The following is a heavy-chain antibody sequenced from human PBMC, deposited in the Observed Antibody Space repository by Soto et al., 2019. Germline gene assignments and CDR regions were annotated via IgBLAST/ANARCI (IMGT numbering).Heavy chain of an antibody. Sequence: SETLSLTCTVSGGSISSSSYYWGWIRQPPGKGLEWIGSIYYSGSTYYNPSLKSRVTISVDTSKNQFSLKLSSVTAADTAVYYCARHRGLTTTVTSHKRWYFDLWGRGTLVTVSS. CDR1: GGSISSSSYY. CDR2: IYYSGST. V-gene: IGHV4-39*01. D-gene: IGHD4-17*01. CDR3: ARHRGLTTTVTSHKRWYFDL. J-gene: IGHJ2*01.